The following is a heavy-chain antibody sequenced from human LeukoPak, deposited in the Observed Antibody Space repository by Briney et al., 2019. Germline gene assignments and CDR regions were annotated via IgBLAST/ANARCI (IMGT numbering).Heavy chain of an antibody. CDR2: ISGSGDNT. Sequence: PGGSLRLSCAASGFTFSNYAMSWVRQAPGKGLEWVSAISGSGDNTYYADSVKGRFTISRDNSKNTLYLQMNSLRAEDTAVYYCAKDLGYSSSWYFDYWGQGTLVTVSS. J-gene: IGHJ4*02. CDR3: AKDLGYSSSWYFDY. V-gene: IGHV3-23*01. CDR1: GFTFSNYA. D-gene: IGHD6-13*01.